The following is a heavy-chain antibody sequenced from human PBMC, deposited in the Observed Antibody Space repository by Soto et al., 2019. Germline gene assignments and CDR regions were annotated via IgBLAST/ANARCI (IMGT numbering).Heavy chain of an antibody. CDR2: ISWNGGSI. CDR1: GFTFDDYA. CDR3: AKDIGVVVAAKAFDI. Sequence: TGGSLRLSCAASGFTFDDYAMHWVRQAPGKGLEWVSGISWNGGSIGYADSVKGRFTISRDNAKNSLYLQMNSLRAEDTALYYCAKDIGVVVAAKAFDIWGQGTMVTVSS. J-gene: IGHJ3*02. V-gene: IGHV3-9*01. D-gene: IGHD2-15*01.